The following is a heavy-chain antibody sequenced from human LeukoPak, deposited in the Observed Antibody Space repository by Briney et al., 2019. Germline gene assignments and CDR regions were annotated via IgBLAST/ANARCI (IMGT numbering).Heavy chain of an antibody. Sequence: GGTLRLSCAASGFTFSSYGMSWVRQAPGKGLEWVSAISGSGGSTYYADSVKGRFTISRDNSKNTLYLQMNSLRAEDTAVYYCAELWFGEWGLWGQGTLVTVSS. CDR3: AELWFGEWGL. J-gene: IGHJ4*02. CDR1: GFTFSSYG. D-gene: IGHD3-10*01. CDR2: ISGSGGST. V-gene: IGHV3-23*01.